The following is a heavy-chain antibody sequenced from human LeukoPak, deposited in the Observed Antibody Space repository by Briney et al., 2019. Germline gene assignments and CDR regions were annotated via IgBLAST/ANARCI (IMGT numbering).Heavy chain of an antibody. CDR3: ARFGYCSSTSCYEAYYYYGMDV. CDR2: INPNSGGT. V-gene: IGHV1-2*02. J-gene: IGHJ6*02. D-gene: IGHD2-2*01. Sequence: GASVKVSCKASGGTFRSYAITWVRQAPGQGLEWMGWINPNSGGTNYAQKFQGRVTMTRDTSISTAYMELSRLRSDDTAVYYCARFGYCSSTSCYEAYYYYGMDVWGQGTTVTVSS. CDR1: GGTFRSYA.